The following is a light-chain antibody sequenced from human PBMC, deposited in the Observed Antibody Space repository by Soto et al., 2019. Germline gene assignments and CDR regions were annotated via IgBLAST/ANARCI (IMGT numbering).Light chain of an antibody. CDR3: QQSGRSPYS. Sequence: EIVLTQSPGTLSLSPGERATLSCRASQSVRSSYLAWYQQKPGQAPRLLIYGASSRATGIPDSFSGSGSVTDFTLTISRLEPEDFAVYYCQQSGRSPYSFGHVTKSEIK. CDR1: QSVRSSY. V-gene: IGKV3-20*01. J-gene: IGKJ2*03. CDR2: GAS.